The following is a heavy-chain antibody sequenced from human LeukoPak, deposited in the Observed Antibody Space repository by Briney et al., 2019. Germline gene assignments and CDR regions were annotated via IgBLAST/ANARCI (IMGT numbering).Heavy chain of an antibody. CDR2: INSVSSTI. V-gene: IGHV3-48*01. J-gene: IGHJ4*02. CDR1: GFTFSINS. Sequence: PGGSLRLSCAASGFTFSINSMNWVRQAPGKGLEWVSYINSVSSTIYYADSVKGRFTISRDNAKNSLYLQMSSLRAEDTAMYYCAREEGGWYDYWGQGTLVTVSS. CDR3: AREEGGWYDY. D-gene: IGHD6-19*01.